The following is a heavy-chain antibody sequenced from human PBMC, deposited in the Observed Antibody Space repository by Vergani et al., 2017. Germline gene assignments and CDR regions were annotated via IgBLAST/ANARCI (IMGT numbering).Heavy chain of an antibody. V-gene: IGHV4-61*02. Sequence: QVQLLESGPGLVQPSQTLSLTCSVSGESITRHSYYWTWIRRPAGKPLEWVGHIYVDGSTNYNPSLKSRVSISLDTSKNQLSLRLTSVTAADTAVFYCVRGRYSGSSSPYYDLWGHGTLVRVSS. J-gene: IGHJ4*01. CDR1: GESITRHSYY. D-gene: IGHD1-26*01. CDR2: IYVDGST. CDR3: VRGRYSGSSSPYYDL.